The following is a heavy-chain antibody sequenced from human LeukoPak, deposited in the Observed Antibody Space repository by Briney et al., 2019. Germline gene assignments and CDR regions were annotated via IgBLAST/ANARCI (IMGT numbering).Heavy chain of an antibody. Sequence: SETLSLTCAVYGGSFSGYYWSWIRQPPGKGLEWIGEINHSGSSNYNPSPKSRVTISVATSKNQFSLKLSSVTAADMAVYYCARAPSRYDVLTGYYGGWFDSWGQGTLVTVSS. CDR1: GGSFSGYY. CDR2: INHSGSS. D-gene: IGHD3-9*01. CDR3: ARAPSRYDVLTGYYGGWFDS. J-gene: IGHJ5*01. V-gene: IGHV4-34*01.